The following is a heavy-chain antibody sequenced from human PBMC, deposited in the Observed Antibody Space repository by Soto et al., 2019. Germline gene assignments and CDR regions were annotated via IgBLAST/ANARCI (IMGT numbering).Heavy chain of an antibody. V-gene: IGHV3-66*01. CDR2: IQSGGTT. D-gene: IGHD2-15*01. CDR1: GFTVSSKY. J-gene: IGHJ6*04. CDR3: ARDDVLCGGGRCYGIPLAV. Sequence: GGSLRLSCAASGFTVSSKYMTWVRQAPGKGLEWVSLIQSGGTTYYADSVKGRFTISRDTSENTLHLQMDSLRVEDTAVYYCARDDVLCGGGRCYGIPLAVWGKGTTVTVSS.